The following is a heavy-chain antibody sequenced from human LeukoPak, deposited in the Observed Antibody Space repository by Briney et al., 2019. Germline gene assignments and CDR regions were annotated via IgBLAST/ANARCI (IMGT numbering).Heavy chain of an antibody. CDR2: IKQDGSEK. J-gene: IGHJ4*02. Sequence: HPGGSLRLSCAASGFTFSSYWMSWVRQAPGKGLEWVANIKQDGSEKYYVDSVKGRFTISRDNAKNSLYQQMNSLRAEDTAVYYCASGRDIVVVPAASFDYWGQGTLVTVSS. CDR1: GFTFSSYW. D-gene: IGHD2-2*01. CDR3: ASGRDIVVVPAASFDY. V-gene: IGHV3-7*01.